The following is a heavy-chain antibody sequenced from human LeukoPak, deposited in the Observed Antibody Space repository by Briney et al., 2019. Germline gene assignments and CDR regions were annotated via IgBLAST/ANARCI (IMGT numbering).Heavy chain of an antibody. V-gene: IGHV1-18*01. CDR1: GYTFTSYG. J-gene: IGHJ1*01. CDR3: ARGRYCSADSCYGDFQH. D-gene: IGHD2-15*01. Sequence: ASVKVSCKASGYTFTSYGISWVRQAPGQGLEWMGWISAYNGNTNYAQKLQGRVTMTTDTSTSTAYMELSSLRSEDTAVYYCARGRYCSADSCYGDFQHWGQGTLVTVSS. CDR2: ISAYNGNT.